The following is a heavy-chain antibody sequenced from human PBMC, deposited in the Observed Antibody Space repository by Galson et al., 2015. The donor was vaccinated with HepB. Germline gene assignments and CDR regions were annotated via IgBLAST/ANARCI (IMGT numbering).Heavy chain of an antibody. V-gene: IGHV3-74*01. CDR1: GFTFSSYW. J-gene: IGHJ4*02. CDR2: INSDGTYI. Sequence: SLRLSCAASGFTFSSYWMHWVRQAPGKGLVWVSRINSDGTYITYADSVKGRFTISRDNAKNTLYLQMNSPRAEDTALYYCARTRGAVAGIFDYWGQGTLVTVSS. CDR3: ARTRGAVAGIFDY. D-gene: IGHD6-13*01.